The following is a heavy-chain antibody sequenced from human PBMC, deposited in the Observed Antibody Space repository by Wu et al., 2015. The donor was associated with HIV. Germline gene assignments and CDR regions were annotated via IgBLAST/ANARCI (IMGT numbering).Heavy chain of an antibody. V-gene: IGHV4-34*01. CDR3: ARGTGGSYFDY. J-gene: IGHJ4*02. CDR1: GGSFSGYY. Sequence: QVQLQQWGAGLLKPSETLSLTCTVYGGSFSGYYWSWIRQPPGKGLEWIGEINHSGSTNYNPSLKSRVTILVDTSKNQFSLKLSSVTAADTAVYYCARGTGGSYFDYWGQGTLVTVSS. CDR2: INHSGST. D-gene: IGHD1-14*01.